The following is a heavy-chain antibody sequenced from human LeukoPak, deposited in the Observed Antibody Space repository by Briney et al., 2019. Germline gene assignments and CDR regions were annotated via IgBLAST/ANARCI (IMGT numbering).Heavy chain of an antibody. CDR3: ARSRGPNTFGGVHDY. Sequence: PGESLRLSCAASGFTFSTYAMSWVRQAPGKGLEWVSGISGSGGSTYYADSVKGRFTISRDNSKNTLYLQMNSLRAEDTAVYYCARSRGPNTFGGVHDYWGQGTLVTVSS. CDR2: ISGSGGST. V-gene: IGHV3-23*01. CDR1: GFTFSTYA. J-gene: IGHJ4*02. D-gene: IGHD3-16*01.